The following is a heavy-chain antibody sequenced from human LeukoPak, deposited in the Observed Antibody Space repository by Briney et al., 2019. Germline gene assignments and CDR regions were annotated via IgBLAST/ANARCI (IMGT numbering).Heavy chain of an antibody. J-gene: IGHJ4*02. CDR1: GYRVISYW. V-gene: IGHV5-51*01. D-gene: IGHD3-10*01. Sequence: GESLNISCKGSGYRVISYWIGGVRQMPGEGLEWIGIIYPVDSDTRCGPSFQGQVTISADKSISTAYLQWSNLKDSDTAMYYCARQRATTLVGGDMAPDFWGQGTLVTVSS. CDR2: IYPVDSDT. CDR3: ARQRATTLVGGDMAPDF.